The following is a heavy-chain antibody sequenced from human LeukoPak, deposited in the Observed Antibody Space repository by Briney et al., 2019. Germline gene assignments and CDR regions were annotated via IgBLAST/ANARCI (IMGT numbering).Heavy chain of an antibody. CDR2: IYYSGST. V-gene: IGHV4-31*03. J-gene: IGHJ4*02. CDR1: GGSISSGGYY. D-gene: IGHD5-24*01. CDR3: ARGGAGGRDGYNYGY. Sequence: SETLSLTCTVSGGSISSGGYYWSWIRQHPGKGLEWIGYIYYSGSTYYNPPLKSRVTIAVDTSKNQFSLRLNSVTAADTAVYYCARGGAGGRDGYNYGYWGQGTLVTVSS.